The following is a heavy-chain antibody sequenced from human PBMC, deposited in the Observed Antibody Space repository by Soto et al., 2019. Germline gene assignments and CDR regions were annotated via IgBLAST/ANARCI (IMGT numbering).Heavy chain of an antibody. CDR2: IYYSGST. J-gene: IGHJ5*02. CDR3: ARPNYDFWSGPNWFDP. D-gene: IGHD3-3*01. CDR1: GGSISSYY. Sequence: SETLSLTCTVSGGSISSYYWSWIRQPPGKGLEWIGYIYYSGSTNYNPSLKSRVTISVDTSKNQFSLKLSSVTAADTAVYYCARPNYDFWSGPNWFDPWGQGTLVTVSS. V-gene: IGHV4-59*08.